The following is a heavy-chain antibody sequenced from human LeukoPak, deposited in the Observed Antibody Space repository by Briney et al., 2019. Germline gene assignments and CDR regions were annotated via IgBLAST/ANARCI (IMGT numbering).Heavy chain of an antibody. CDR1: GGSISSGGYS. CDR3: ARSYGDYVDWYFDL. J-gene: IGHJ2*01. Sequence: PSQTLSLTCAVSGGSISSGGYSWSWIRQPPGKGLEWIGYIYHSGSTYYNPSLKSRVTISVDRSKNQFSLKLSSVTAADTAVYYCARSYGDYVDWYFDLWGRGTLVTVSS. V-gene: IGHV4-30-2*01. CDR2: IYHSGST. D-gene: IGHD4-17*01.